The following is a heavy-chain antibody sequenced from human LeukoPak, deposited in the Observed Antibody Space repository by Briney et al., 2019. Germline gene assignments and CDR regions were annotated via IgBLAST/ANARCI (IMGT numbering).Heavy chain of an antibody. CDR1: GGSFSGYY. CDR2: INHSGST. D-gene: IGHD2/OR15-2a*01. Sequence: SETLSLTCAVYGGSFSGYYWSWIRQPPGKGLEWIGEINHSGSTNYNPSLKSRVTISVDTSKNQFSPKLSSVTAADTAVYFCARDSHAYFDAFDIWGQGTMVTVSS. J-gene: IGHJ3*02. V-gene: IGHV4-34*01. CDR3: ARDSHAYFDAFDI.